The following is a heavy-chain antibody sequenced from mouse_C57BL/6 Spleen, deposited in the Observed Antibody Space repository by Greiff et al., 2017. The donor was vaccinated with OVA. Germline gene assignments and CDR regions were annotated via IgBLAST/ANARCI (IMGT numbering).Heavy chain of an antibody. Sequence: VQLQQSGPELVKPGASVKIPCKASGYTFTDYNMDWVKQSHGKSLEWIGDINPNNGGTIYNQKFKGKATLTVDKSSSKAYMELRSLTSEDTAVYYCARDYGRREAMDYWGQGTPVPVSP. CDR2: INPNNGGT. V-gene: IGHV1-18*01. D-gene: IGHD1-1*01. CDR1: GYTFTDYN. CDR3: ARDYGRREAMDY. J-gene: IGHJ4*01.